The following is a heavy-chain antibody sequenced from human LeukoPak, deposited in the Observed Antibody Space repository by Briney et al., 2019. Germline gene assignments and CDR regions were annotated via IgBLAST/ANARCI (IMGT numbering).Heavy chain of an antibody. CDR1: GGSFSGYY. J-gene: IGHJ4*02. CDR3: ARSDLTGNDTFDY. V-gene: IGHV4-34*01. Sequence: SETLSLTCAVYGGSFSGYYWSWIRLPPGKGLEWIGEINHSGSTNYNPSLKSRVTISVDTSKNQFSLKLSSVTAADTAVYYCARSDLTGNDTFDYWGQGTLVTVSS. CDR2: INHSGST. D-gene: IGHD3-22*01.